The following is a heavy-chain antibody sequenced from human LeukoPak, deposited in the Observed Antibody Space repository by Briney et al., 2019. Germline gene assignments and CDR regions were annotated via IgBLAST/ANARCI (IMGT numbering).Heavy chain of an antibody. CDR1: GFTFSTYA. CDR2: IIGSGGGT. CDR3: AKDVYYYGSGSYLGIDY. J-gene: IGHJ4*02. Sequence: GSLGLSSAASGFTFSTYAMRWVRQAAGKGLEWVSLIIGSGGGTYYADSVKGRFTISRDNSKNTLYLQMNSLRAGDTAVYYCAKDVYYYGSGSYLGIDYWGQGTLVTVSS. D-gene: IGHD3-10*01. V-gene: IGHV3-23*01.